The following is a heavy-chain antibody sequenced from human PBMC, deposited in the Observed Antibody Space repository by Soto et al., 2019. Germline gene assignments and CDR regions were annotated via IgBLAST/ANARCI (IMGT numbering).Heavy chain of an antibody. CDR3: ARLRGSTSTPYYYGMDV. D-gene: IGHD6-13*01. V-gene: IGHV4-4*02. J-gene: IGHJ6*02. Sequence: QVQLQESGPGLVKPSGTLSLTCAVSDDSITSTNWWSWVRQPPGKGLEWIGEIYHSGSTNYNPSLKRRVTIAVDKYKKQFSLKLRSVTAADTAVYYCARLRGSTSTPYYYGMDVWGQGTTVTVSS. CDR1: DDSITSTNW. CDR2: IYHSGST.